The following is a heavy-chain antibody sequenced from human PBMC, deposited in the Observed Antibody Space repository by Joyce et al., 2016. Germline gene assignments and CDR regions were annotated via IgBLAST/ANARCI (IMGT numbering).Heavy chain of an antibody. J-gene: IGHJ5*02. CDR3: ARHFDNEA. CDR2: ISSEGRGT. D-gene: IGHD3-9*01. CDR1: GFTFSDHW. Sequence: EVHLVESGGYLVQPGGSLRLSCVASGFTFSDHWMHWIRQAPGKGLVWVSRISSEGRGTGYADAVKGRFTISRDNARNTLFLQMHSLRVEDTGLYYCARHFDNEAWGQGTLVTVSS. V-gene: IGHV3-74*01.